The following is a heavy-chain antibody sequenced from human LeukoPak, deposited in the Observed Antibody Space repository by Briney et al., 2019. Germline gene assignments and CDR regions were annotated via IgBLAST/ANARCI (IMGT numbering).Heavy chain of an antibody. J-gene: IGHJ4*02. D-gene: IGHD5-18*01. CDR3: ARDQDTAMATPFDY. V-gene: IGHV3-20*04. Sequence: PGGSLRLSCAASGFTFDDYGMSWVRQAPGKGLEWVSGINWNGGSTGYADSVKGRFTISRDNAKNSLYLQMNSLRAEDTAVYYCARDQDTAMATPFDYWGQGTLVTVSS. CDR2: INWNGGST. CDR1: GFTFDDYG.